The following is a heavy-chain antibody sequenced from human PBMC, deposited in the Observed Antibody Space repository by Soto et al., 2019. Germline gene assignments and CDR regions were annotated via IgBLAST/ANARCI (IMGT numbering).Heavy chain of an antibody. J-gene: IGHJ4*02. Sequence: QVQLQESGPGLVKPSQTLSLTCTVSGGPITSGDYYWSWISQHPGKGLEWLGHIYHSGNTYYSPSLKSRISMSVDTSTNQFSLNLYSVTAADTAVYYCARGNFGYDYWGQGAQVTVSS. V-gene: IGHV4-31*03. CDR2: IYHSGNT. CDR3: ARGNFGYDY. D-gene: IGHD4-4*01. CDR1: GGPITSGDYY.